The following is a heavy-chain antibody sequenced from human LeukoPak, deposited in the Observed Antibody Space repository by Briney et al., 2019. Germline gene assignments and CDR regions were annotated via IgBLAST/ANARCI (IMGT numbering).Heavy chain of an antibody. CDR3: ATSHDSAGND. D-gene: IGHD2-15*01. CDR2: IRHDGNAK. J-gene: IGHJ4*02. Sequence: GGSLRLSCAASGFAFSDFWMSWVRQAPGKGLEWVANIRHDGNAKNYVPSVRGRFTISRDNAKNSLYLQMNSLTVEDTAVYYCATSHDSAGNDWGQGTLVTVSS. CDR1: GFAFSDFW. V-gene: IGHV3-7*01.